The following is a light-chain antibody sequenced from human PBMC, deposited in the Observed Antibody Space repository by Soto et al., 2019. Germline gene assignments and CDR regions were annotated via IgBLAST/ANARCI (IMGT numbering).Light chain of an antibody. Sequence: DIVLTQSPGTLSLSPGERATLSCRASQSVSSSYLAWYQQKPGQAPRLLIYGASIRATGIPDRFSGSGSGTGFTLTISRLETEDFAVYYWQQYGSSPLTFGGGTKVEIK. CDR2: GAS. CDR3: QQYGSSPLT. J-gene: IGKJ4*01. V-gene: IGKV3-20*01. CDR1: QSVSSSY.